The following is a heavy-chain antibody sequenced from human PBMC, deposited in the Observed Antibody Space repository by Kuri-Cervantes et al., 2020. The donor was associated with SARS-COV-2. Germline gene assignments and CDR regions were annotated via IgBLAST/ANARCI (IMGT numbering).Heavy chain of an antibody. V-gene: IGHV1-24*01. CDR3: VRFRYYDTIRNASDI. CDR1: GYTLTELT. CDR2: FDPEDDER. Sequence: ASVKVSCKISGYTLTELTMHWVRQAPGKGLEWMGAFDPEDDERVYAQNFQGRVTMTEDTSTDTAYMELSSLRSEDTAVYYCVRFRYYDTIRNASDIWGQGTLVTVSS. J-gene: IGHJ3*02. D-gene: IGHD3-16*01.